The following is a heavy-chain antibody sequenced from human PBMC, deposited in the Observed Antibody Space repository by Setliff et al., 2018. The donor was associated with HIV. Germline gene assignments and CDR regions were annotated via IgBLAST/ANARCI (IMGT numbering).Heavy chain of an antibody. V-gene: IGHV3-11*03. CDR3: ARSHDYGDDRRLDY. J-gene: IGHJ4*02. D-gene: IGHD4-17*01. CDR1: GFTFSDYY. Sequence: GGSLRLSCAASGFTFSDYYMSWIRQAPGKGLEWVSYYVDSVKGRFTISRDNAKKSLYLQMNSLRAEDMAVYYCARSHDYGDDRRLDYWGQGTLVTVSS.